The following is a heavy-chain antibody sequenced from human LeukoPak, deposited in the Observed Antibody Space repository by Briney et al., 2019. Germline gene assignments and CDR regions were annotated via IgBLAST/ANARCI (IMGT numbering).Heavy chain of an antibody. D-gene: IGHD3-3*01. CDR2: INPNSGGT. V-gene: IGHV1-2*02. Sequence: ASVKVSCKASGYTFTGYYMHWVRQAPGQGLEWMGWINPNSGGTNYAQKFQGRVTMTRDTSISTAYMELSRLRSDDTAVYYCARGSTRDYDFWSGYLLDFDYWGQGTLVTVSS. CDR1: GYTFTGYY. CDR3: ARGSTRDYDFWSGYLLDFDY. J-gene: IGHJ4*02.